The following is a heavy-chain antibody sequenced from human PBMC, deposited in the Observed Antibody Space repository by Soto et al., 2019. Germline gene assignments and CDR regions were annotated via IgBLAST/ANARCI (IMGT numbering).Heavy chain of an antibody. CDR3: ARDVPLNYYDGTFSYYAMDV. Sequence: SVKVSCKASGGTFSSYAISWVRQAPGQGLEWMGGIIPIFGTANYAQKFQGRVTITADDSTSTAYMDLYSLRSEDTAVYYCARDVPLNYYDGTFSYYAMDVWGQGTTVTVSS. CDR2: IIPIFGTA. J-gene: IGHJ6*02. CDR1: GGTFSSYA. D-gene: IGHD3-16*01. V-gene: IGHV1-69*13.